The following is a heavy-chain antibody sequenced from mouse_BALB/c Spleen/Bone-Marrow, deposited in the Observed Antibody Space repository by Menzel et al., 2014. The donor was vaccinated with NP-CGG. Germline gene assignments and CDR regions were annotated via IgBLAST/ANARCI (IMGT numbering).Heavy chain of an antibody. D-gene: IGHD4-1*01. V-gene: IGHV5-17*02. J-gene: IGHJ1*01. CDR2: ISSGSSTI. Sequence: EVKLMESGGGLVQPGGSRKLSCAASGFTFSSFGMHWVRRAPEKGLEWVAYISSGSSTIYYADTVKGRFTISRDNPKNTLFLQMTSLRSEDTAMYYCARSWEYFDVWGAGTTVTVSS. CDR3: ARSWEYFDV. CDR1: GFTFSSFG.